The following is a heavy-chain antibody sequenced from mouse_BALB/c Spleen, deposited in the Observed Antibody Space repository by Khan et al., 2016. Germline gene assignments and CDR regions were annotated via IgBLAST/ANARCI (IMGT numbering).Heavy chain of an antibody. D-gene: IGHD2-14*01. CDR3: HYRYAMDY. J-gene: IGHJ4*01. V-gene: IGHV14-3*02. CDR2: IDPANGNT. Sequence: VQLKQSGAELVKPGASVKLSCTASGFNIKDTYMHWVKQRPEQGLEWIGRIDPANGNTKYDQKFKGKATITADTSATTAYLQLSSLTSEHTSVYCCHYRYAMDYWGQETSVTVSS. CDR1: GFNIKDTY.